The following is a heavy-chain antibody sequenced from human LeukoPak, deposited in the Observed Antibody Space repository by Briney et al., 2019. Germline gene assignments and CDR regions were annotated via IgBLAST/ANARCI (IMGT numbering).Heavy chain of an antibody. D-gene: IGHD4-23*01. V-gene: IGHV3-23*01. Sequence: GGSLRLSCAVSGFTFTSYAMSWVRQAPGKGLEWVSAISGSGVTTYYADSVKGRFTISRDNSKNTLYLQMNSLRAEDTAVYYCARTPHRYGGNSGLGWFDPWGQGTLVTVSS. CDR2: ISGSGVTT. J-gene: IGHJ5*02. CDR3: ARTPHRYGGNSGLGWFDP. CDR1: GFTFTSYA.